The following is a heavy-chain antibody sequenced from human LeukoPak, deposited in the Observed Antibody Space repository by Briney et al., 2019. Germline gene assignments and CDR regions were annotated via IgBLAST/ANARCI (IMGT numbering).Heavy chain of an antibody. CDR2: IKEDGSEK. CDR3: ARILGEFSLPDY. V-gene: IGHV3-7*01. J-gene: IGHJ4*02. D-gene: IGHD3-16*01. Sequence: VGSLRLSCAASGFTFSRYWMNWVRQAPGKGLQWVANIKEDGSEKYYVDSVKGRFTISRDNAKNSLYLQMNSLRAEDTGVYFCARILGEFSLPDYWGQGTLVTVSS. CDR1: GFTFSRYW.